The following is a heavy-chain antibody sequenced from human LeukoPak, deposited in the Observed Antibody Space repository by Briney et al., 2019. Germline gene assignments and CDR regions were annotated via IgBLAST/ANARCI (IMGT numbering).Heavy chain of an antibody. CDR2: ISYDGSNK. V-gene: IGHV3-30*18. CDR1: GFTFNSYG. J-gene: IGHJ6*02. D-gene: IGHD3-9*01. Sequence: GGSLRLSCAASGFTFNSYGMHWVRQAPGKGLEWVAVISYDGSNKYYADSVKGRFTISRDNSKNTLYLQMNSLRAEDTAVYYCANGRRRYFDWLLYWTPYGMDVWGQGTTVTVSS. CDR3: ANGRRRYFDWLLYWTPYGMDV.